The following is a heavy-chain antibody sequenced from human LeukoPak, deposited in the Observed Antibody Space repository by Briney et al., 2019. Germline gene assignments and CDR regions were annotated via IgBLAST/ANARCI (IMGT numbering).Heavy chain of an antibody. D-gene: IGHD6-13*01. CDR2: IRSKAYGGTT. V-gene: IGHV3-49*04. Sequence: GGSLRLSCTASGFTFGDYAMSWVRQAPGKGLEWVGFIRSKAYGGTTEYAASVKGRFTISRDDSKSIAYLQMNSLKTEDTAVYYCTRAPGYSSSRIWFDPWGQGTLVTVSS. CDR1: GFTFGDYA. J-gene: IGHJ5*02. CDR3: TRAPGYSSSRIWFDP.